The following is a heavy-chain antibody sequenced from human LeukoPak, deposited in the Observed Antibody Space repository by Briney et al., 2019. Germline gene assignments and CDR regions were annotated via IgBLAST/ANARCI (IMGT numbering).Heavy chain of an antibody. Sequence: PSETLSLTCTVSGGSISSGDYYWSWIRQPPGKGREWIGYIYYNGSTYYNPSLKSRVTISVDTSKNQFSLKLSSVTAADTAVYYCARPSLGGAWFDPWGQGTLVTVSS. V-gene: IGHV4-30-4*08. CDR2: IYYNGST. CDR3: ARPSLGGAWFDP. D-gene: IGHD3-10*01. J-gene: IGHJ5*02. CDR1: GGSISSGDYY.